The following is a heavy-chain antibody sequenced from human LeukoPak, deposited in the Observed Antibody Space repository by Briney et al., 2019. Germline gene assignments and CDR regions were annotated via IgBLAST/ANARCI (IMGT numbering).Heavy chain of an antibody. CDR1: GFTFSSYG. CDR3: AKDTYIVATMTPSFDY. Sequence: PGRSLRLSCAASGFTFSSYGMHWVRQAPGKGLEWVSGISWNSGSIGYADSVKGRFTISRDNAKNSLYLQMNSLRAEDTALYYCAKDTYIVATMTPSFDYWGQGTLVTVSS. D-gene: IGHD5-12*01. J-gene: IGHJ4*02. V-gene: IGHV3-9*01. CDR2: ISWNSGSI.